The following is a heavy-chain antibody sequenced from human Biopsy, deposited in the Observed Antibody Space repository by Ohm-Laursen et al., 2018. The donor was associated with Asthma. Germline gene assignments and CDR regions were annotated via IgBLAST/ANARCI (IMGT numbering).Heavy chain of an antibody. CDR2: INSDFGTT. Sequence: SVKVSCKSLGGTFNTYVIGWVRQAPGQGLEWMGWINSDFGTTTYPQKFQDRVTIIADDSTSTVYMELSSLRSEDTAVYYCARKAGSCISRTCYSLDFWGQGTLATVSS. CDR3: ARKAGSCISRTCYSLDF. J-gene: IGHJ4*02. V-gene: IGHV1-69*13. CDR1: GGTFNTYV. D-gene: IGHD2-2*01.